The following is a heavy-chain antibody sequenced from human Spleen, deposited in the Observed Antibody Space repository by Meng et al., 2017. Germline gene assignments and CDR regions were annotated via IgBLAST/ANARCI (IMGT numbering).Heavy chain of an antibody. CDR1: GYTFIGYY. CDR2: INPKSGDT. V-gene: IGHV1-2*06. Sequence: ASVKVSCKASGYTFIGYYMHWVRQAPGQGLEWMGRINPKSGDTHYAQKFQARVTMTGDTSISTAYMELSGLRSDDTAMYYCARDEDISAAGKLFGDYWGQGTLVTVSS. D-gene: IGHD6-25*01. CDR3: ARDEDISAAGKLFGDY. J-gene: IGHJ4*02.